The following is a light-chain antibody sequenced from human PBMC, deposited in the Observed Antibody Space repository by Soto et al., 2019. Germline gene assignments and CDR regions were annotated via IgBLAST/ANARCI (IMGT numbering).Light chain of an antibody. CDR3: LQAGAFPLT. V-gene: IGKV1-12*01. J-gene: IGKJ1*01. CDR2: DAS. Sequence: DIQMTQSPSSVSASIGDRVTITCRASQDIYRLLAWYQQKPGKAPKLLIHDASNLQSGVPSRFSGSGSGTDSTLTISSLQPEDSATYYCLQAGAFPLTLGQGTNVEIK. CDR1: QDIYRL.